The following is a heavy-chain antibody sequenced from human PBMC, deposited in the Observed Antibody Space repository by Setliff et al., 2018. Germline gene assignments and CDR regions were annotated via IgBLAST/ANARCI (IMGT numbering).Heavy chain of an antibody. V-gene: IGHV4-59*01. Sequence: SQTLSLTCTVSGGSISSYYWSWIRQPPGKGLEWIGYIYYSGSTNYNPSLKSRVTISVDTSKNQFSLKLSSVTAADTAVYYCAREWNYYDSSGYGYAFDIWGQGTMVTVSS. CDR2: IYYSGST. J-gene: IGHJ3*02. CDR3: AREWNYYDSSGYGYAFDI. D-gene: IGHD3-22*01. CDR1: GGSISSYY.